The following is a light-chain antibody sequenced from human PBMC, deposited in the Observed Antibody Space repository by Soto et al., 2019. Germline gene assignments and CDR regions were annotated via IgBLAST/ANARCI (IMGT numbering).Light chain of an antibody. Sequence: QAVVTQPPSASGTPGQRVTISCSGSSSNIGSNYVYWYQQLPGTAPKLLFYRNNQRPSGVPDRFSGSKSGTSASLAISGLRSEDEADYYCAAWDDSLSGPVVFGGGTKLTVL. V-gene: IGLV1-47*01. J-gene: IGLJ2*01. CDR1: SSNIGSNY. CDR2: RNN. CDR3: AAWDDSLSGPVV.